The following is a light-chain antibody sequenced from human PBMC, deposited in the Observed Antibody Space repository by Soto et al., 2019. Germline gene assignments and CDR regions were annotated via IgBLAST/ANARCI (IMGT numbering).Light chain of an antibody. CDR1: QSVNSN. Sequence: ETLMTQSPAALSLAPGERATLSFRASQSVNSNVAWYQKKPGQAPRLLIYAASTRATGIPARFSGSGSGTEFTLTISRLEPEDFAVYYCQQYGSSSITLGQGTLLEIK. V-gene: IGKV3-15*01. J-gene: IGKJ5*01. CDR2: AAS. CDR3: QQYGSSSIT.